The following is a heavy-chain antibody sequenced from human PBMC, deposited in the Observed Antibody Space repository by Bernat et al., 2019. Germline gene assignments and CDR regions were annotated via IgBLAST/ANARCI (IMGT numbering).Heavy chain of an antibody. J-gene: IGHJ4*02. CDR1: GFTFDDYA. CDR3: AKDKYSSSSEEGFFDY. D-gene: IGHD6-6*01. CDR2: ISWNSDKI. V-gene: IGHV3-9*01. Sequence: EVQLVESGGGLVQPERSLRLSCAASGFTFDDYAMHWVRQDPGKGLEWVSGISWNSDKIDYADSVKGRFTISRDNAKKSLYLQMNSLRVEDTALYYCAKDKYSSSSEEGFFDYWGQGTLVTVSS.